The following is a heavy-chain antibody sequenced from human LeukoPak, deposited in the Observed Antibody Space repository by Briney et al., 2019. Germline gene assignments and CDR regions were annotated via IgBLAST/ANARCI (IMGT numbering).Heavy chain of an antibody. J-gene: IGHJ3*02. CDR2: ISSSSSTI. CDR3: AGMNSGSYSTDDAFDI. D-gene: IGHD1-26*01. Sequence: GGSLRLSCAASGFTFSSYSMNWVRQAPGKGLEWVSYISSSSSTIYYADSVKGRFTNSRDNAKNSLYLRMNSLRAEDTAVYYCAGMNSGSYSTDDAFDIWGQGTMVTVSS. V-gene: IGHV3-48*04. CDR1: GFTFSSYS.